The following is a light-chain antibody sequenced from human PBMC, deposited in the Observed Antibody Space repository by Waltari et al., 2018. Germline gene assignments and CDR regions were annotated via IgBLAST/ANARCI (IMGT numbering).Light chain of an antibody. Sequence: EIVLTQSPGTLSLSPGERATLSCRARQSVSSNYLAWYQQKPGQAPRLLIYGASSRATGIPDRFSGSGSGTDFTLTISRLEPEDVAVYYCQQYGSSPTWTFGQGTKVEIK. V-gene: IGKV3-20*01. CDR3: QQYGSSPTWT. CDR2: GAS. J-gene: IGKJ1*01. CDR1: QSVSSNY.